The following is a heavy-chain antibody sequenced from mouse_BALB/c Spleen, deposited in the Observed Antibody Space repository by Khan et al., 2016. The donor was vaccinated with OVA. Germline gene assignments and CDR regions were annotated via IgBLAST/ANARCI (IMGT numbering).Heavy chain of an antibody. CDR3: ARAYYRYDCYYAMDY. D-gene: IGHD2-14*01. Sequence: QVQLKQSGPGLVAPSQSLSITCTVSGFSLPRYNIHWVRQPPGKGLEWLGMIWGGGGTDYNSTLKSRLSISKDKSRSQVFLKMNSLQTDDTAMFYCARAYYRYDCYYAMDYWGQGTSVTVSS. CDR2: IWGGGGT. V-gene: IGHV2-6-4*01. CDR1: GFSLPRYN. J-gene: IGHJ4*01.